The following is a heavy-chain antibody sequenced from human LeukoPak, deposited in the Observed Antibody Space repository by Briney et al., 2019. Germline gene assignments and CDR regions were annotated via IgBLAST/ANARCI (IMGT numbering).Heavy chain of an antibody. D-gene: IGHD6-6*01. CDR1: GYTFTGYY. V-gene: IGHV1-2*02. Sequence: ASVKVSCKASGYTFTGYYMHWVRQAPGQGLEWMGWINPNSGGTNYAQKFQGRVTMTRDTSISTAYMELSRLRSDDTAVYYCARDLVSYSSSDRDYWGQGTLVTVSS. CDR2: INPNSGGT. CDR3: ARDLVSYSSSDRDY. J-gene: IGHJ4*02.